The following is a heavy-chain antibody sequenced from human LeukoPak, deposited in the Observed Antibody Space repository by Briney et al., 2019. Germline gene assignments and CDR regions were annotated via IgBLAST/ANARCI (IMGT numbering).Heavy chain of an antibody. CDR1: GGSISSYY. V-gene: IGHV4-59*08. CDR3: ARPQSRVVFDAFDI. CDR2: IYYSGST. D-gene: IGHD3-3*01. J-gene: IGHJ3*02. Sequence: SETLSLTCAVSGGSISSYYWSWIRQPPGKGLEWIGYIYYSGSTDYNPSLKSRVTISVDTSKNQFSLKLSSVTAADTAVYYCARPQSRVVFDAFDIWGQGTMVTVSS.